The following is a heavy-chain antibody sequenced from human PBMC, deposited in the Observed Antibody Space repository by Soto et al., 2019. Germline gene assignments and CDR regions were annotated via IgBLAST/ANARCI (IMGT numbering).Heavy chain of an antibody. J-gene: IGHJ2*01. CDR1: GYTFTGYY. V-gene: IGHV1-2*04. CDR2: INPSSGGT. D-gene: IGHD1-26*01. CDR3: ARARETFSGFDF. Sequence: QGQLVQSGAEVKKPGASVKVSCKASGYTFTGYYLHWVRQAPEQGLEWMGWINPSSGGTNYAQKFQGSVTMTRDTSITTAYVEVSSLTSDDTAVYFCARARETFSGFDFWGRGTLVTVSS.